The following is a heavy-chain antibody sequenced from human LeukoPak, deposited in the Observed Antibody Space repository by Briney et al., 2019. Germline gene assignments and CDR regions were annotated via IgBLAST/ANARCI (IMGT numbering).Heavy chain of an antibody. CDR3: ASRYCSSTSCYNSYNWFDP. V-gene: IGHV1-18*01. J-gene: IGHJ5*02. CDR2: ISAYNGNT. D-gene: IGHD2-2*02. Sequence: ASVKVSCKASGYTFTSYGISWVRQAPGQGLEWMGWISAYNGNTNYAQKLQGRVTMTTDTSTSTAYMELSSLRSEDTAVYYCASRYCSSTSCYNSYNWFDPWGQGTLVTVSS. CDR1: GYTFTSYG.